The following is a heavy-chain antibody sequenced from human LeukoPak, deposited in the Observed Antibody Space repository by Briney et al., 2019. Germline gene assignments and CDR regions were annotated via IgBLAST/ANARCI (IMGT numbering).Heavy chain of an antibody. Sequence: ASVKVSCKASGYTFTSYGISWVRQAPGHGLEWMGWISPYNGKTKYVEKFQGRVTMTTDTSTTTAYMELRSLRSDDTAVYYCARLCYYDSSGYHHYYYYMDVWGKGTTVTISS. CDR1: GYTFTSYG. J-gene: IGHJ6*03. CDR2: ISPYNGKT. CDR3: ARLCYYDSSGYHHYYYYMDV. V-gene: IGHV1-18*01. D-gene: IGHD3-22*01.